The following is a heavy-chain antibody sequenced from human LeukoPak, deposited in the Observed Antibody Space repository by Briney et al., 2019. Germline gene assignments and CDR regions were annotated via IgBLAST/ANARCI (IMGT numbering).Heavy chain of an antibody. V-gene: IGHV3-7*03. CDR3: AREGYSYGYVDY. CDR2: IKQDGSEK. Sequence: GGSLRLSCAASGFIFSSYWMSWVRQAPGKGLEWVANIKQDGSEKYYVDSVKGRFTISRDNAKNSLYLQMNSLGAEDTAVYYCAREGYSYGYVDYWGQGTLVTVSS. CDR1: GFIFSSYW. D-gene: IGHD5-18*01. J-gene: IGHJ4*02.